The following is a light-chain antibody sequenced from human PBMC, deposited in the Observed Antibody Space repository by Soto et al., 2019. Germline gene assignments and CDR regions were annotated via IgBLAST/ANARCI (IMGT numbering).Light chain of an antibody. J-gene: IGKJ1*01. V-gene: IGKV2-28*01. CDR1: ESLLDSHGYNN. CDR3: MQALQTPWT. CDR2: LGS. Sequence: DIVLTQSPLSLPVTPGEPASISCRSSESLLDSHGYNNVDWYLQKAGQSPQVLFYLGSNRASGVTDRFSGSGSGIDFTLKISRVKADDVGVYYCMQALQTPWTFGQGTKVEIK.